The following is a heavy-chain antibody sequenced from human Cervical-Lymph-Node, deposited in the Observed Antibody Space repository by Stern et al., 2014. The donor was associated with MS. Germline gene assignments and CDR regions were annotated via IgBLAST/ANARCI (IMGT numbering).Heavy chain of an antibody. Sequence: QVQLVQSGGGVVQPGRSLRLSCAASGFTFSSYDMHWVRQAPGTGLEGVAVTWYDGSNKYYADSVKGRFTISRDNSKNTLYLQMNSLRAEDTALYYCAREAANSSSCDYWGQGTLVLVSS. J-gene: IGHJ4*02. CDR2: TWYDGSNK. D-gene: IGHD6-13*01. CDR3: AREAANSSSCDY. CDR1: GFTFSSYD. V-gene: IGHV3-33*01.